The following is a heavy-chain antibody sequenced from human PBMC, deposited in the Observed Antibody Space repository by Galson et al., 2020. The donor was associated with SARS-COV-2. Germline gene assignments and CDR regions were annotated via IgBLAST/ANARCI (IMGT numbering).Heavy chain of an antibody. CDR3: ARDPPENSASWWGDAFDV. D-gene: IGHD6-13*01. CDR2: ISYDGRDT. Sequence: QLGESLKISCAASGFTFSTYAMHWVRQAPGKGLDWVAVISYDGRDTYYADSVQGRFTISRDNSKNTLYLQMNSLRVDDTAFYHCARDPPENSASWWGDAFDVWGQGTMVTVSS. J-gene: IGHJ3*01. V-gene: IGHV3-30*01. CDR1: GFTFSTYA.